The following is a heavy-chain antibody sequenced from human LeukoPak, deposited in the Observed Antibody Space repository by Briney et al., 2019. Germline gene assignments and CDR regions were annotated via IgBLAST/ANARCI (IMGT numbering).Heavy chain of an antibody. Sequence: GGSLTLSCAASGFTFRRYSMNWVREARGKGREWVSSISSGSSHTYYADSMKGRFTISRDNAKNSLYLQMNSLRAEDTAVYYCAREVTTGHYYLDYWGQGTLVTVSS. CDR1: GFTFRRYS. V-gene: IGHV3-21*01. D-gene: IGHD1-14*01. CDR2: ISSGSSHT. CDR3: AREVTTGHYYLDY. J-gene: IGHJ4*02.